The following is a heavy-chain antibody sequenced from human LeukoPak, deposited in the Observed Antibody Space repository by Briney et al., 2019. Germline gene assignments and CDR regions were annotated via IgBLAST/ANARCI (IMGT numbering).Heavy chain of an antibody. D-gene: IGHD2-21*01. CDR1: GGSISSYY. CDR3: ARDRGIVVRNYYYYYMDV. CDR2: IYTSGST. Sequence: SSQTLSLTCTVSGGSISSYYWSWIRQPAGKGLEWIGRIYTSGSTNYNPSLKSRVTMSVDTSKNQFSLKLSSVTAADTAVYYCARDRGIVVRNYYYYYMDVWGKGTTVTISS. J-gene: IGHJ6*03. V-gene: IGHV4-4*07.